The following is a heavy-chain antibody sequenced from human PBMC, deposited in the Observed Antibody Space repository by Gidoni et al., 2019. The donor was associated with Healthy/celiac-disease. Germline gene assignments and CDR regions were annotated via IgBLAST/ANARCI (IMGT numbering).Heavy chain of an antibody. CDR3: ARFHCSSTSCSPNYFDY. CDR2: IYYSGST. CDR1: GGSISSGDYY. D-gene: IGHD2-2*01. J-gene: IGHJ4*02. Sequence: QVQLQESGPGLVKPSQTPSLTCTVSGGSISSGDYYWSWIRQPPGKGLEWIGYIYYSGSTYYNPSLKSRVTISVDTSKNQFSLKLSSVTAADTAVYYCARFHCSSTSCSPNYFDYWGQGTLVTVSS. V-gene: IGHV4-30-4*01.